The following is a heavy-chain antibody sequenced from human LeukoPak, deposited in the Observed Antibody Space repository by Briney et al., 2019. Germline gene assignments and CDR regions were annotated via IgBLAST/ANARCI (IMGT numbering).Heavy chain of an antibody. CDR3: AREGLTFSRAGESAVMDV. J-gene: IGHJ6*03. Sequence: PGGSLRLSCAASGFTFSSYEMNWVRQAPGKGLEWVSYISSSGSTIYYADSVKGRFNISRDNAKNSLYLQMNSLRAEDTAVYYCAREGLTFSRAGESAVMDVWGKGTTVTVSS. V-gene: IGHV3-48*03. CDR2: ISSSGSTI. CDR1: GFTFSSYE. D-gene: IGHD3-16*01.